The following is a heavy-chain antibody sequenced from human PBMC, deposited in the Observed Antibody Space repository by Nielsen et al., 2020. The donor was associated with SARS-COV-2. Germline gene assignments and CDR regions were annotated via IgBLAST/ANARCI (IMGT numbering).Heavy chain of an antibody. CDR1: GYTFSTSY. V-gene: IGHV1-3*01. D-gene: IGHD6-13*01. CDR3: ARDTGNWYMDV. Sequence: ASVKVSCKASGYTFSTSYMHWVRQAPGQRLEWMGWMSAADGRTTYSQKFQGRVTTTRDTSATTVYLELSGLTSEDTAVYYCARDTGNWYMDVWGKGTTVTVSS. CDR2: MSAADGRT. J-gene: IGHJ6*04.